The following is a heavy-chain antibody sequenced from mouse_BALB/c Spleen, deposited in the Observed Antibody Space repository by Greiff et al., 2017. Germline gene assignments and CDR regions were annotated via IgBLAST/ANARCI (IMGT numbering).Heavy chain of an antibody. V-gene: IGHV5-9-4*01. CDR1: GFTFSSYA. CDR2: ISSGGSYT. J-gene: IGHJ3*01. D-gene: IGHD3-3*01. Sequence: EVKLVESGGGLVKPGGSLKLSCAASGFTFSSYAMSWVRQSPEKRLEWVAEISSGGSYTYYPDTVTGRFTISRDNAKNTLYLEMSSLRSEDTAMYYCAREGTGFAYWGQGTLVTVSA. CDR3: AREGTGFAY.